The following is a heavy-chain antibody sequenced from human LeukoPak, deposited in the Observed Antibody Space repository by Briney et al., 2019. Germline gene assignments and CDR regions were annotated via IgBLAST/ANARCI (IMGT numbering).Heavy chain of an antibody. CDR1: GFTFSSYE. V-gene: IGHV3-48*03. D-gene: IGHD3-10*01. CDR3: ARGAYGPGNWAYCYGMDV. J-gene: IGHJ6*02. CDR2: ISSSGSTI. Sequence: GGSLRLSCAASGFTFSSYEMNWVRQAPGKGLEWVSYISSSGSTIYYADSVKGRFTISRDNAKNSLYLQMNSLRAEDTAVYYCARGAYGPGNWAYCYGMDVWGQGTTVTVSS.